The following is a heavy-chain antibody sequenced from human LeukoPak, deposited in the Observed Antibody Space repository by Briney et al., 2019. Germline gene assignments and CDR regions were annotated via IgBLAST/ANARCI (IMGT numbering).Heavy chain of an antibody. D-gene: IGHD3-22*01. CDR2: IYHSGST. CDR3: ASLLSEDSSGGADY. J-gene: IGHJ4*02. CDR1: GGSISSSNW. Sequence: NSSGTLSLTCAVSGGSISSSNWWSWVRQPPGKGLEWIGEIYHSGSTNYNPSLKSRVTISVDKSKNQFSLKLSSVTAADTAVYYCASLLSEDSSGGADYWGQGTLVTVSS. V-gene: IGHV4-4*02.